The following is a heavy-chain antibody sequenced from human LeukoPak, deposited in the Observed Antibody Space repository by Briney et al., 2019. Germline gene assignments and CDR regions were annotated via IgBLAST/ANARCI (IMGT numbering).Heavy chain of an antibody. CDR1: GFPFSSYG. CDR2: ISYDGSNK. Sequence: GGSLRLSCAASGFPFSSYGVHWVRQAPGKGLEWVAVISYDGSNKSYADSVEGRFTVSRDNSKNPVSLQLCSLRAEDTAVYDCAKETDCSSTSCYPRWDGYFDYWGQGTLVTVSS. V-gene: IGHV3-30*18. D-gene: IGHD2-2*01. CDR3: AKETDCSSTSCYPRWDGYFDY. J-gene: IGHJ4*02.